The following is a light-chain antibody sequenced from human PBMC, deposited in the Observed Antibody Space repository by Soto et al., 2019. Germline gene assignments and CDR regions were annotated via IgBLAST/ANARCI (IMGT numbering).Light chain of an antibody. J-gene: IGLJ3*02. V-gene: IGLV1-47*01. Sequence: QSVLTQPPSASGTPGQRVTISCSGSSSNIGSNYVYWYQQLPGTAPKLLIYRNNQRPSGVTDRFSGSKSGTSASLAISGLRSEDEADYYCASRDDSLRVWVFGGGTKLTVL. CDR1: SSNIGSNY. CDR2: RNN. CDR3: ASRDDSLRVWV.